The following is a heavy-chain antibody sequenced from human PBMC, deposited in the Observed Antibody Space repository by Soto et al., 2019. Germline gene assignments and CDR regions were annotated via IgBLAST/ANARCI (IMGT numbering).Heavy chain of an antibody. CDR3: ARDPGGHGDYGMAFDY. CDR1: GFTFSSYS. CDR2: ISSSSSYI. D-gene: IGHD4-17*01. J-gene: IGHJ4*02. Sequence: EVQLVESGGGLVKPGGSLRLSCAASGFTFSSYSMNWVRQAPGKGLEWVSSISSSSSYIYYADSVKGRFTISRDNAKNSLYLQTNSRRAEDTAVYYCARDPGGHGDYGMAFDYCGEGTLVTVSS. V-gene: IGHV3-21*01.